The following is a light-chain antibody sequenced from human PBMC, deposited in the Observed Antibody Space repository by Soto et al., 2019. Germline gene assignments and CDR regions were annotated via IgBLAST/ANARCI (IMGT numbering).Light chain of an antibody. V-gene: IGKV1-5*01. CDR1: QSISSW. Sequence: DIKMTQSPSTLSASVGDRVTITCRASQSISSWLAWYQQKPGKAPKLLIYDATSLESGVPSRFSGSGSGTEFTLTVSSLQPDDFATYYCQQYYSYSGWTLGRGTKLELK. CDR3: QQYYSYSGWT. CDR2: DAT. J-gene: IGKJ1*01.